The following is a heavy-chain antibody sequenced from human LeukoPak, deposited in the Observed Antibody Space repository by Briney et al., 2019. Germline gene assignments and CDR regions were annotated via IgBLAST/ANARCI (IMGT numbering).Heavy chain of an antibody. J-gene: IGHJ4*02. CDR3: AREEFLHEIDSSGYFVY. V-gene: IGHV4-4*07. CDR2: VYSSGVG. Sequence: SETLSLTCTVSGGSITGYYWNWIRQPAGQGLEWPGRVYSSGVGNYNPSLTSRVTMSVDTSKNKFSLKLTSLTAADTAVYYCAREEFLHEIDSSGYFVYWGQGTLVTVSS. CDR1: GGSITGYY. D-gene: IGHD3-22*01.